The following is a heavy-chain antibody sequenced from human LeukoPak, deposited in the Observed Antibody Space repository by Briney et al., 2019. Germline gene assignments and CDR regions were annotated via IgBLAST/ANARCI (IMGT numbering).Heavy chain of an antibody. CDR3: AKDALSYYGSGSSEKYYFDY. CDR2: ISGSGGST. Sequence: PGGSLRLSCAASGFAFSSYAMSWVRQAPGKGLEWVSAISGSGGSTYYADSVRGRFTISRDNSKNTLYLQMNSLRAEDTAVYYCAKDALSYYGSGSSEKYYFDYWGQGTLVTVSS. J-gene: IGHJ4*02. CDR1: GFAFSSYA. D-gene: IGHD3-10*01. V-gene: IGHV3-23*01.